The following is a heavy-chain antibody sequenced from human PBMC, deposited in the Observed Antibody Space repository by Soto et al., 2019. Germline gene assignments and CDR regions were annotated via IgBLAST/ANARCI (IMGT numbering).Heavy chain of an antibody. CDR2: IST. Sequence: PGGSLRLSCAASGFTFSSYAMSWVRQAPGKGLEWVSAISTYYADSVKGRFTISRDNSKNTLYLQMNSLRAEDTAVYYCAYSSTPFDYWGQGTLVTVSS. D-gene: IGHD6-13*01. CDR3: AYSSTPFDY. J-gene: IGHJ4*02. CDR1: GFTFSSYA. V-gene: IGHV3-23*01.